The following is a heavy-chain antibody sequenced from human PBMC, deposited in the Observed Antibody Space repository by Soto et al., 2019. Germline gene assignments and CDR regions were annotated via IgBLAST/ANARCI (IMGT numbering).Heavy chain of an antibody. Sequence: QVQLQESGPGLVKPSGTLSLTCAVSGGSISSSNWWSWVRQSPGKGLEWIGQIYHSADTNYNPSLKGRVTISVDKSKNQFAPKLTSVTAADPAVYYCAKVGSGRRSFDYWGQGALVSVSS. V-gene: IGHV4-4*02. CDR3: AKVGSGRRSFDY. CDR1: GGSISSSNW. D-gene: IGHD6-25*01. CDR2: IYHSADT. J-gene: IGHJ4*02.